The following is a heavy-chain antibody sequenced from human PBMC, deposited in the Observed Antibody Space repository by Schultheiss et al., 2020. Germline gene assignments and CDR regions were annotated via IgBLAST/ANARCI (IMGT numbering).Heavy chain of an antibody. D-gene: IGHD6-13*01. Sequence: GGSLRLSCAASGFTFSTYGMHWVRQAPGKGLEWVAVISYDGSNKYYADSVKGRFTISRDNSKNTLYLQMNSLRAEDTAVYYCARVGSSSWSSVSLDYWGQGTLVTVSS. CDR3: ARVGSSSWSSVSLDY. V-gene: IGHV3-30*03. CDR1: GFTFSTYG. J-gene: IGHJ4*02. CDR2: ISYDGSNK.